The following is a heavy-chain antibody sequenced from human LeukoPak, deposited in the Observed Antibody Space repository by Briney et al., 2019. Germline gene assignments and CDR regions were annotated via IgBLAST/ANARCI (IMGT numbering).Heavy chain of an antibody. Sequence: ASVKVSCKASGGTLSSYALNWVRQAPGQGREWIGGIIPIFAIVNYAQNFQGRVTITADKSTNTAYMELSSLRFEDTAFYYCARADSSGYSLDENFDYWGQGTLVTVSS. V-gene: IGHV1-69*17. CDR2: IIPIFAIV. CDR1: GGTLSSYA. CDR3: ARADSSGYSLDENFDY. D-gene: IGHD3-22*01. J-gene: IGHJ4*02.